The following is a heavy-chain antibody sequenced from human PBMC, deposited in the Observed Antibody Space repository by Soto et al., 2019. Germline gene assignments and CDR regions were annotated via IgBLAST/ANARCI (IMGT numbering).Heavy chain of an antibody. D-gene: IGHD3-22*01. CDR3: ATEGSYDASGSYIQAFCY. Sequence: GGSLRLSCATSGFNFKSYRMNWVRQDPGKGLEWISSIRSTATYLHYADSVKGRFTISRDNTKNSRSLQMKSLRADHTAIYYYATEGSYDASGSYIQAFCYWGQRTLVTVSS. CDR2: IRSTATYL. J-gene: IGHJ4*02. V-gene: IGHV3-21*01. CDR1: GFNFKSYR.